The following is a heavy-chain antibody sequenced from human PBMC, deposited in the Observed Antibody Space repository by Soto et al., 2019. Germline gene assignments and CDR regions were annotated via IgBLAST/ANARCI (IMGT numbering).Heavy chain of an antibody. CDR3: TTDEPINTY. V-gene: IGHV3-15*01. CDR2: IKSKTDGGTT. Sequence: GGSLRLSCAASGFTFSNAWMSWVRQAPGKGLEWVGRIKSKTDGGTTDYAAPVKGRFTISRDDSQRMLFLQMNSLKTEDTALYYCTTDEPINTYWGQGTLVTVSS. J-gene: IGHJ4*02. CDR1: GFTFSNAW.